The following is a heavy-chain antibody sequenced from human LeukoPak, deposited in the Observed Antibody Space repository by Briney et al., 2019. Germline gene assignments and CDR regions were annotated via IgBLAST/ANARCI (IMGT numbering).Heavy chain of an antibody. Sequence: SQTLSLTCTVSGDSIISGGYYWSWIRQHPGESLEWIGYIYYSGSTYCNPSLKSRLTLSVDTSKNQFSLKLSSVTAADTAVYYCARDQPNPYYFDTSAFDYWGQGILVTVSS. D-gene: IGHD3-22*01. J-gene: IGHJ4*02. V-gene: IGHV4-31*03. CDR2: IYYSGST. CDR1: GDSIISGGYY. CDR3: ARDQPNPYYFDTSAFDY.